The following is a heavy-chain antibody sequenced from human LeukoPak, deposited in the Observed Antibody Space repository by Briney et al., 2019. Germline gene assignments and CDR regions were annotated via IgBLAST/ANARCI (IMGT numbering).Heavy chain of an antibody. Sequence: GGSLRLSCAASGFTFSSYAMSWVRQAPGKGLEWVSAISGSGGSTYYADSVKGRFTISRDNSKNTLYLQMNSLRAEDTAVYYCAKRRYSGSYYGIDYWGQGTLVTVSS. J-gene: IGHJ4*02. D-gene: IGHD1-26*01. CDR1: GFTFSSYA. V-gene: IGHV3-23*01. CDR3: AKRRYSGSYYGIDY. CDR2: ISGSGGST.